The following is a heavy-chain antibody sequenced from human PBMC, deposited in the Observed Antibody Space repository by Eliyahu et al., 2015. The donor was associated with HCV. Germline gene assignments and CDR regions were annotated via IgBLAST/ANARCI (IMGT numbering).Heavy chain of an antibody. CDR2: IYYSGST. Sequence: QVQLQEXGPGLVKPSDTLSLTXTVXGGSISNYYWSWIRRPPGEGLEWIGYIYYSGSTNYNPSLKSRVTMSVDTSKNQFYLKLSAVTAADTAVYYCVRHDGVGSSGWFVFHYWGQGTPVTVSS. CDR3: VRHDGVGSSGWFVFHY. CDR1: GGSISNYY. V-gene: IGHV4-59*08. D-gene: IGHD6-19*01. J-gene: IGHJ4*02.